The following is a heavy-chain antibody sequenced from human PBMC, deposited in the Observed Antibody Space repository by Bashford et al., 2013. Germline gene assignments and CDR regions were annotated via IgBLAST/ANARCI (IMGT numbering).Heavy chain of an antibody. CDR3: ARVSHRGSGNDY. Sequence: VRQAPGKGLEWVSSISSSSSYIYYADSVKGRFTISRDNAKNSLYLQMNSLRAEDTAVYYCARVSHRGSGNDYWGQGTLVTVSS. D-gene: IGHD6-19*01. V-gene: IGHV3-21*01. J-gene: IGHJ4*02. CDR2: ISSSSSYI.